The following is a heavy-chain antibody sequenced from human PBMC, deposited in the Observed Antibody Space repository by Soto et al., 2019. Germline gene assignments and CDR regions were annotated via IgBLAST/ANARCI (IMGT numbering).Heavy chain of an antibody. CDR2: IYYSGST. Sequence: SETLSLTCTVSGGSISSSSYYWGWIRQPPGKGLEWIGSIYYSGSTYYNPSLKSRVTISVDTSKNQFSLKLSSVTAADTAVYYCARSPFDTVTTWVYMDVWGKGTTVTVSS. CDR3: ARSPFDTVTTWVYMDV. CDR1: GGSISSSSYY. D-gene: IGHD4-17*01. V-gene: IGHV4-39*01. J-gene: IGHJ6*03.